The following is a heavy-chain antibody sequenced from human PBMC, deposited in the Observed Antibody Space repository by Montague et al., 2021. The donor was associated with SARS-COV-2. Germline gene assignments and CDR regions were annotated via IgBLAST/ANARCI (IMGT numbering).Heavy chain of an antibody. CDR3: RVGNYYDSISDY. V-gene: IGHV3-23*01. CDR1: GFTLSRYA. Sequence: SLRLSGAASGFTLSRYAMSWVRQAPGKGLEWVSAISGSVGSTYYADSVKGRFTISRDNSKNTLYLQMNSLRAEDTAVYYCRVGNYYDSISDYWGQGTLVTVSS. D-gene: IGHD3-22*01. J-gene: IGHJ4*02. CDR2: ISGSVGST.